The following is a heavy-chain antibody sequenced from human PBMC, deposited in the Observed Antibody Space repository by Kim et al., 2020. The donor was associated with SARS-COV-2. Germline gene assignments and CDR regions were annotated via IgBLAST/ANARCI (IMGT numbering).Heavy chain of an antibody. CDR1: GGSISSYY. V-gene: IGHV4-59*13. Sequence: SETLSLTCTVSGGSISSYYWSWIRQPPGKGLEWIGYIYYSGSTNYNPSLKSRVTISVDMSKNQFSLKLSSVTAADTAVYYCASATMVTGFDYWGQGTLVTVSS. D-gene: IGHD5-18*01. CDR3: ASATMVTGFDY. J-gene: IGHJ4*02. CDR2: IYYSGST.